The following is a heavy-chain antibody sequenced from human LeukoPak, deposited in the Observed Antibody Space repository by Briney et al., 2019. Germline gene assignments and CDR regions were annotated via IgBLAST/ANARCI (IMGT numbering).Heavy chain of an antibody. V-gene: IGHV6-1*01. CDR3: AREARWLQLNNYYYYMDV. D-gene: IGHD5-24*01. CDR1: GNSVSSNSAA. J-gene: IGHJ6*03. CDR2: TYYRSKWYN. Sequence: SQTLSLTCAISGNSVSSNSAAWNWIRQSPSRGLEWLGRTYYRSKWYNDYAVSVKSRITINPDTSKNQFSLQLNSVTPEDTAVYYCAREARWLQLNNYYYYMDVWGKGTTVTVSS.